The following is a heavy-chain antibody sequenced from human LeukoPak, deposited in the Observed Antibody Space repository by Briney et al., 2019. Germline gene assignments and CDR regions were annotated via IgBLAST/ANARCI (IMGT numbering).Heavy chain of an antibody. CDR1: GFTFSNYA. V-gene: IGHV3-23*01. J-gene: IGHJ4*02. D-gene: IGHD3-3*01. CDR2: ISGSGDST. CDR3: AKEKHTNFDY. Sequence: HPGGSLRLSCAASGFTFSNYAMSWVRQAPGKGLEWVSGISGSGDSTYYGDSVKGRFTISRDNSKNTLYLQMNSLRAEDTAVYYCAKEKHTNFDYWGQGTLVTVSS.